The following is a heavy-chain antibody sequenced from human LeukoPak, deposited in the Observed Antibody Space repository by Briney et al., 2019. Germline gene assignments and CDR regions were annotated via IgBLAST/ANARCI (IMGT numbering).Heavy chain of an antibody. D-gene: IGHD6-6*01. CDR1: GFTFNNYA. CDR2: ISSSSSYI. CDR3: AKDQYDYSSSSFDY. Sequence: GGSLRLSCAASGFTFNNYAMSWVRQAPGKGLEWVSSISSSSSYIYYADSVKGRFTISRDNAKNSLYLQMNSLRAEDTAVYYCAKDQYDYSSSSFDYWGQGTLVTVSS. J-gene: IGHJ4*02. V-gene: IGHV3-21*04.